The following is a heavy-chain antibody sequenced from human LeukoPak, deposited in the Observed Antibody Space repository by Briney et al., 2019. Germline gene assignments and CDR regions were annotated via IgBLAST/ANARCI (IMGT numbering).Heavy chain of an antibody. CDR3: ARGVGAPSFYYYYGMDV. CDR2: IHYSGTT. Sequence: PSETLSLTCTVSGGSISSYYWTWIRQPPEKGLEWIGFIHYSGTTNYKPSLRSRVTMSVDTSKNQFSLNLSSVPAADTAVYYCARGVGAPSFYYYYGMDVWGQGTTVTVSS. V-gene: IGHV4-59*01. CDR1: GGSISSYY. D-gene: IGHD1-26*01. J-gene: IGHJ6*02.